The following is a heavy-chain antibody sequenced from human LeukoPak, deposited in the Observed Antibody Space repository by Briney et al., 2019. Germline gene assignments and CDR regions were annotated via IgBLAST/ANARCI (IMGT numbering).Heavy chain of an antibody. D-gene: IGHD2-2*01. CDR3: ARWGEDCSSTSCYVISY. Sequence: GGSLRLSCAASGLTFSDYYMSWIRQAPGKGLEWVSYISSSGSTIYYADSVKGRFTISRDNAKNSLYLQMNSLRAEDTAVYYCARWGEDCSSTSCYVISYWGQGTLVTVSS. CDR2: ISSSGSTI. CDR1: GLTFSDYY. V-gene: IGHV3-11*01. J-gene: IGHJ4*02.